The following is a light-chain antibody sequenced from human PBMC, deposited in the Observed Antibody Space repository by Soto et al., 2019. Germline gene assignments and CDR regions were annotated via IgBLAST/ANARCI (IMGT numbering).Light chain of an antibody. J-gene: IGLJ1*01. Sequence: QSVLTQPASVSGSPGQSTTISCTGTSSDVGGYNYVSWYQQHPGKAPKLMIYEVSNRPSGVSNRFSGSKSGNTASLTISGLQHEEEPAHSRSSYTSRSTHVFGTGTKVTV. CDR2: EVS. V-gene: IGLV2-14*01. CDR3: SSYTSRSTHV. CDR1: SSDVGGYNY.